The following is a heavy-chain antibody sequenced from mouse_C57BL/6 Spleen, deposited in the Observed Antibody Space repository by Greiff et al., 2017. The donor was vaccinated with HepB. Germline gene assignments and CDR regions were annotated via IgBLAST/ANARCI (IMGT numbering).Heavy chain of an antibody. CDR1: GYTFTSYT. J-gene: IGHJ1*03. CDR3: ARIEGGYFDV. CDR2: INPSSGYT. Sequence: QVQLQQSGAELARPGASVKMSCKASGYTFTSYTMHWVKQRPGQGLEWIGYINPSSGYTKYNQKFKDKATLTADKSSSTAYMQLSSLTAEDSAVYYCARIEGGYFDVWGTGTTVTVSS. V-gene: IGHV1-4*01.